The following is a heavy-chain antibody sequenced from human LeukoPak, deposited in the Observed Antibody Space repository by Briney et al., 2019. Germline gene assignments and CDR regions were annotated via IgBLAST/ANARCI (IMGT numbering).Heavy chain of an antibody. CDR3: ARSLVGAKSDY. J-gene: IGHJ4*02. CDR2: IYSGGSI. V-gene: IGHV3-53*01. D-gene: IGHD1-26*01. Sequence: GGSLRLSCAAPGFTVSSNYMSWVRQAPGKGLEWVSVIYSGGSIYYADSVRGRFTISRDNSKNTLYLQMNSLRAEDTAVYYCARSLVGAKSDYWGQGTLVTVSS. CDR1: GFTVSSNY.